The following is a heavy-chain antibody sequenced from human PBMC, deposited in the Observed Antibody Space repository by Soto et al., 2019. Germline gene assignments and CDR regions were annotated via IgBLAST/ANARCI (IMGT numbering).Heavy chain of an antibody. Sequence: EVQLLESGGGLVQPGGSLRLSWAASGLTFSGYGMTWVRQAPGKGLEWVSFSSATGAGTYYADSVKGRFTISRDNSKNTLYLQMTSLRADDTAVYYCAKDRRAGGNYGFYSDFWGQGALVIVSS. CDR2: SSATGAGT. CDR3: AKDRRAGGNYGFYSDF. D-gene: IGHD1-7*01. V-gene: IGHV3-23*01. J-gene: IGHJ4*02. CDR1: GLTFSGYG.